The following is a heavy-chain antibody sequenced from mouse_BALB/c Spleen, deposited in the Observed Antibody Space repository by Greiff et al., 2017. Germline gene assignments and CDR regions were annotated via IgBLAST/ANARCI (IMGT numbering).Heavy chain of an antibody. V-gene: IGHV5-6-4*01. Sequence: EVKLVESGGGLVKPGGSLKLSCAASGFTFSSYTMSWVRQTPEKRLEWVATISSGGSYTYYPDSVKGRFTISRDNAKNTLYLQMSSLKSEDTAMYYCTRDLASYGGGYYFDYWGQGTTLTVSS. J-gene: IGHJ2*01. D-gene: IGHD1-1*01. CDR3: TRDLASYGGGYYFDY. CDR1: GFTFSSYT. CDR2: ISSGGSYT.